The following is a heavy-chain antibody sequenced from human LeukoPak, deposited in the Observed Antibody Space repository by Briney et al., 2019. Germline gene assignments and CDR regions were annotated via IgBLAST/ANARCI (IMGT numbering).Heavy chain of an antibody. V-gene: IGHV4-59*01. CDR3: ARDASMIVVACPYWYFDL. D-gene: IGHD3-22*01. CDR1: GGSISSYY. Sequence: SETLSLTCTVSGGSISSYYWSWIRQPPGKGLEWIGYICYSGSTNYNPSLKSRVTISVDTSKNQFSLKLSSVTAADTAVYYCARDASMIVVACPYWYFDLWGRGTLVTVSS. CDR2: ICYSGST. J-gene: IGHJ2*01.